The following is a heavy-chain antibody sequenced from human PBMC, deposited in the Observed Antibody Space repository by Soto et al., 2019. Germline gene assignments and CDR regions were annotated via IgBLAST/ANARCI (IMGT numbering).Heavy chain of an antibody. CDR2: INPTGSMT. Sequence: ASVKVSCKASGYSFITSYHMHWVRQAPGQGLEWMGIINPTGSMTSYSQKFQGRLTMTRDTSTVTDYMELSNLTSEDTALYFCARDTGYDHDAFDIWGQGTMVTVPS. D-gene: IGHD5-12*01. V-gene: IGHV1-46*01. CDR1: GYSFITSYH. J-gene: IGHJ3*02. CDR3: ARDTGYDHDAFDI.